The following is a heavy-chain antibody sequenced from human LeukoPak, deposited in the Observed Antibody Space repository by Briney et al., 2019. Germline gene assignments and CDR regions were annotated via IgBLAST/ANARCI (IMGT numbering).Heavy chain of an antibody. CDR1: GFTFSSYG. Sequence: GGSLRLSCEASGFTFSSYGMHWVRQAPGKGLEWVAVIWYDGSNKYYADSVKGRFTISRDNSKNTLYLQMNSLRAEDTAVYYCARRDLTGYSFDYWGQGTLVTVSS. J-gene: IGHJ4*02. CDR3: ARRDLTGYSFDY. CDR2: IWYDGSNK. V-gene: IGHV3-33*01. D-gene: IGHD3-9*01.